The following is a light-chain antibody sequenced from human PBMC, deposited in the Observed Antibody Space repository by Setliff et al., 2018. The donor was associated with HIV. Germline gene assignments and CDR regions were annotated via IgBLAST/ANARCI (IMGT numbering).Light chain of an antibody. Sequence: QSVLTQPASVSGSPRQSITIACTGTSSDVGGYNYVSWYQQHPGKAPTFMMYDGSKRPSGVSNRCSGSKYGNTASLTISGRQAEYEAAYYCSSYTSSSTYVFGTGTKVIV. J-gene: IGLJ1*01. CDR3: SSYTSSSTYV. CDR1: SSDVGGYNY. CDR2: DGS. V-gene: IGLV2-14*01.